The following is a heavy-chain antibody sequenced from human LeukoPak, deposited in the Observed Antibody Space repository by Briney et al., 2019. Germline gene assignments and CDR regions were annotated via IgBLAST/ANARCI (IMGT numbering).Heavy chain of an antibody. CDR3: ARVTAIAAQDY. CDR1: GYTFTGYY. V-gene: IGHV1-2*04. D-gene: IGHD6-6*01. CDR2: INPNSGGT. Sequence: ASVKVSCKASGYTFTGYYMHWVRQAPGQGLEWMGWINPNSGGTNYAQKFQGWVTMTRDTSISTAYMELRSLRSDDTAVYYCARVTAIAAQDYWGQGTLVTVSS. J-gene: IGHJ4*02.